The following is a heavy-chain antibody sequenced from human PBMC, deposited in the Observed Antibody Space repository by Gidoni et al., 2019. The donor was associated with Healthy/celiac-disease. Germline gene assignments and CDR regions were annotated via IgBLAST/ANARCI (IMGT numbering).Heavy chain of an antibody. D-gene: IGHD3-3*02. Sequence: EVQLVESGGGLVQPGGSLRLSCAASGFTFSSYSMNWVRQAPGKGLEWVSYISSSSSTIYYADSVKGRFTISRDNAKNSLYLQMNSLRDEDTAVYYCARDRISLRGYYYGMDVWGQGTTVTVSS. CDR1: GFTFSSYS. CDR3: ARDRISLRGYYYGMDV. J-gene: IGHJ6*02. V-gene: IGHV3-48*02. CDR2: ISSSSSTI.